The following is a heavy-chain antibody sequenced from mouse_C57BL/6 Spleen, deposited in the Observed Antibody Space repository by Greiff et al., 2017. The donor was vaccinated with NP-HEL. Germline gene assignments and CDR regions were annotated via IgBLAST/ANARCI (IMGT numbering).Heavy chain of an antibody. D-gene: IGHD1-1*01. CDR2: IYPGDGDT. CDR1: GYAFSSSW. J-gene: IGHJ4*01. V-gene: IGHV1-82*01. Sequence: QVTLKESGPELVKPGASVKISCKASGYAFSSSWMNWVKQRPGKGLEWIGRIYPGDGDTNYNGKFKGKATLTADKSSSTAYMQLSSLTSEDSAVYFCARNPITTVEDYYAMDYWGQGTSVTVSS. CDR3: ARNPITTVEDYYAMDY.